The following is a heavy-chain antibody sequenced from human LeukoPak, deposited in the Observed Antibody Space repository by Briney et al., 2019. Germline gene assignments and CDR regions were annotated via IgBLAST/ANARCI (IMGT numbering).Heavy chain of an antibody. Sequence: PSETLSLTCAVYGGSFSGYWSWIRQPPGKGLEWIGEINHTGSTNYNPSLKSRVTISVDTSKNQFSLKLSSVTAADTAVYYCAREGTAGTNLNWFDPWGQGTLVTVSS. V-gene: IGHV4-34*01. CDR3: AREGTAGTNLNWFDP. J-gene: IGHJ5*02. D-gene: IGHD1-1*01. CDR2: INHTGST. CDR1: GGSFSGY.